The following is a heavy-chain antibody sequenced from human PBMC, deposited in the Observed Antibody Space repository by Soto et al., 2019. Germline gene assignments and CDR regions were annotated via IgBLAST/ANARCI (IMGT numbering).Heavy chain of an antibody. CDR3: ARVSGEYYDFWSGYTVRGYFDY. D-gene: IGHD3-3*01. V-gene: IGHV4-59*01. CDR1: GGSISSYY. CDR2: IYYSGST. Sequence: PSETLSLTCTVSGGSISSYYWSWIRQPPGKGLEWIGYIYYSGSTNYNPSLKSRVTISVDTSKNQFSLKLSSVTAADTAVYYCARVSGEYYDFWSGYTVRGYFDYWGQGTLVTVSS. J-gene: IGHJ4*02.